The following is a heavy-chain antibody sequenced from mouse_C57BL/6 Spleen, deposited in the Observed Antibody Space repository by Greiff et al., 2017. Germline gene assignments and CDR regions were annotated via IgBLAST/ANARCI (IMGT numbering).Heavy chain of an antibody. CDR2: IYPGSGST. D-gene: IGHD2-4*01. CDR3: ARSSYDYARFAY. V-gene: IGHV1-55*01. Sequence: VQLQQPGAELVKPGASVKMSCKASGYTFTSYWITWVKQRPGQGLEWIGDIYPGSGSTNYNEKFKSKATLTVDTSSSTAYMQLSSLTSEDSAVYYCARSSYDYARFAYWGQGTLVTVSA. J-gene: IGHJ3*01. CDR1: GYTFTSYW.